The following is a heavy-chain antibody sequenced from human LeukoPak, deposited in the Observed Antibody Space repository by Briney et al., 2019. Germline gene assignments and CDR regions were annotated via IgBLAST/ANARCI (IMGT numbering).Heavy chain of an antibody. CDR1: GRTFSSYA. V-gene: IGHV1-69*13. J-gene: IGHJ4*02. D-gene: IGHD6-13*01. CDR2: IIPIFGTA. Sequence: SVKVSCKASGRTFSSYAISWVRQAPGQGLEWMGGIIPIFGTANYAQKFQGRVTITADESTSTAYMELSSLRSEDTAVYYCARDKADAGHNLFDYWGQGTLVTVSS. CDR3: ARDKADAGHNLFDY.